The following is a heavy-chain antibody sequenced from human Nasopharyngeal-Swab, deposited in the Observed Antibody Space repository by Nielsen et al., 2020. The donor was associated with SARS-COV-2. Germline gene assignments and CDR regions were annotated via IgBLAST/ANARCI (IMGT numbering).Heavy chain of an antibody. Sequence: SVKVSCKASGGTFSSYANSWLRQAPGQGLEWMGGIIPIFGTANYAQKFQGRVTITADESTSTAYMELSSLRSEDTAVYYCATRVGHDYGDAFDIWGQGTMVTVSS. J-gene: IGHJ3*02. CDR3: ATRVGHDYGDAFDI. V-gene: IGHV1-69*13. CDR1: GGTFSSYA. D-gene: IGHD4/OR15-4a*01. CDR2: IIPIFGTA.